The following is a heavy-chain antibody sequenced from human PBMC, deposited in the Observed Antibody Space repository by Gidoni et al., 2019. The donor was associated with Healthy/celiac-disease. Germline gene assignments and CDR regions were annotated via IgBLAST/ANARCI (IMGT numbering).Heavy chain of an antibody. V-gene: IGHV4-4*08. CDR1: GGSISSYY. CDR2: IYYSGST. J-gene: IGHJ6*02. CDR3: ARDRSRSLSGLDV. Sequence: QVQLQESGPGLVKPSETLSRTGTVSGGSISSYYWSWIRQPPGKGLEWIGDIYYSGSTNYHPSLKSRVTISVDTSKTPFSLQLSSVTAADTAVYYCARDRSRSLSGLDVWGQGTTVTVSS. D-gene: IGHD6-13*01.